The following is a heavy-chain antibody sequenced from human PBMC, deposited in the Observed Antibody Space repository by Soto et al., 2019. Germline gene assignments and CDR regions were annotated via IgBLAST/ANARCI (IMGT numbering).Heavy chain of an antibody. J-gene: IGHJ4*02. V-gene: IGHV1-18*01. CDR3: ARDFYPLAYYFDF. CDR1: GYRFTNNG. CDR2: ISGHEGKT. Sequence: ASVKVSCKASGYRFTNNGISSVRQDPGQGLEWMGWISGHEGKTKYARKFQGRVTMTTDTSTSTAYMEMNSLRYDDTAVYYCARDFYPLAYYFDFWGPGTLVTVSS.